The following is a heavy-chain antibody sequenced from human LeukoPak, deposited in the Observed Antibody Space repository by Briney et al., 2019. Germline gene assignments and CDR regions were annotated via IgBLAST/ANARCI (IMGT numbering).Heavy chain of an antibody. CDR1: GFTFSSYS. D-gene: IGHD3-9*01. J-gene: IGHJ1*01. V-gene: IGHV3-21*01. CDR3: ARVLGLGYYDILTGLQNAEY. Sequence: GGSLRLFCAASGFTFSSYSMNWVRQAPGKGLEWVSSISSRSSYIYYADSVKGRFTISRDNAKNSLYLQMNSLRAEDTAVYYCARVLGLGYYDILTGLQNAEYWGQGTLVPVSS. CDR2: ISSRSSYI.